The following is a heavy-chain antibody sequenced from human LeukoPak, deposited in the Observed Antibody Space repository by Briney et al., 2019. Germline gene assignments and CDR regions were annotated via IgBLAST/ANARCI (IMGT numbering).Heavy chain of an antibody. J-gene: IGHJ4*02. Sequence: PSETLSLTCAVYGGSFSGYYWSWIRQPPGKGLEWIGEINHSGSTNYNPSLKSRVTISVDTSKNQFSLKLSSVTAADTAVYYCARGARTLLWFGELLGYFDYWGQGTLVTVSS. CDR3: ARGARTLLWFGELLGYFDY. V-gene: IGHV4-34*01. CDR1: GGSFSGYY. D-gene: IGHD3-10*01. CDR2: INHSGST.